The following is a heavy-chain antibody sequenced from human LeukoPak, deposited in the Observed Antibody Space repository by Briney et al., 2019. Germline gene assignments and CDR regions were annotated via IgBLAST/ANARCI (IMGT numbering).Heavy chain of an antibody. D-gene: IGHD3-22*01. J-gene: IGHJ3*02. CDR2: IIPIFGTA. Sequence: SVKVSCKASGGTFSSYAISWVRQAPGQGLEWMGGIIPIFGTANYAQKFQGRVTITTDESTSTAYMEMSSLRSEDTAVYYCARTDYYDSSGYYDAFDIWGQGTMVTVSS. CDR1: GGTFSSYA. V-gene: IGHV1-69*05. CDR3: ARTDYYDSSGYYDAFDI.